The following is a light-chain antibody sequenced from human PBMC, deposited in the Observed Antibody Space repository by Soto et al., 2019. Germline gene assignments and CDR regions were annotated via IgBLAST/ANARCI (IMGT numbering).Light chain of an antibody. CDR1: QSVDNY. V-gene: IGKV3-20*01. J-gene: IGKJ1*01. Sequence: DIVLTQSPATLSLSAWERATLSWRASQSVDNYLAWYQQKPGQGPRLLIYGASSRATGIPDRFSGSGSGTDFTLTINRLEPEDFAVYYCQQFGSSPRTFGQGTKVDIK. CDR3: QQFGSSPRT. CDR2: GAS.